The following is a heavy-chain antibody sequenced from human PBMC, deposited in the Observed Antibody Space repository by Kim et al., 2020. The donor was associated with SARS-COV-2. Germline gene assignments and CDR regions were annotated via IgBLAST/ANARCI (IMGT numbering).Heavy chain of an antibody. V-gene: IGHV4-30-2*04. CDR3: ARARRIAVAGTPYYFDY. J-gene: IGHJ4*02. D-gene: IGHD6-19*01. Sequence: LKSRVTISVDTSKNQFSLKLSSVTAADTAVYYCARARRIAVAGTPYYFDYWGQGTLVTVSS.